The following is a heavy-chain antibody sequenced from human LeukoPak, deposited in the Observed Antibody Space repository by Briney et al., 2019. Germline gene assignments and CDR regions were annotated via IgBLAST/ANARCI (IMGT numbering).Heavy chain of an antibody. Sequence: SETLSLTCTVSGDSISSGNNYWSWIRQHPGKGLEWIGHIYYSGSTNYNPSLKSRVTISVDTSKNQFSLKLSSVTAADTAVYYCARHSGYSSGGYFDYWGQGTLVTVSS. V-gene: IGHV4-61*01. CDR1: GDSISSGNNY. D-gene: IGHD6-19*01. J-gene: IGHJ4*02. CDR3: ARHSGYSSGGYFDY. CDR2: IYYSGST.